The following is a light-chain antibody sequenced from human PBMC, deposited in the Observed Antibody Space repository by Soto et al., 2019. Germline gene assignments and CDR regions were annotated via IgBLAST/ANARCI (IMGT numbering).Light chain of an antibody. J-gene: IGKJ1*01. V-gene: IGKV3-20*01. CDR2: VAS. CDR3: QHYGSSQWT. Sequence: EIVSTQSPGTLSLSPGERATLSCRASQSISNYYLAWYQQKPGQAPRLLIYVASSRATGIPDRFSGSGSGTDFTLTISRLEPEDFAVYYCQHYGSSQWTFGQGTKVEIK. CDR1: QSISNYY.